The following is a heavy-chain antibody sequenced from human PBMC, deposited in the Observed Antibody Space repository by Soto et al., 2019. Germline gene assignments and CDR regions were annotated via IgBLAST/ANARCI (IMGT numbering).Heavy chain of an antibody. CDR3: VKDVVNYGSGPRGYFDY. V-gene: IGHV3-64D*08. CDR1: GFTFSSYA. Sequence: GALRLSCSASGFTFSSYALHWVRQAPGKGLEFVSVISSNGGSTYYADSVKGRFTISRDNSKNTLYLQMSSLRAEDTAVYYCVKDVVNYGSGPRGYFDYWGQGTLVTVSS. CDR2: ISSNGGST. D-gene: IGHD3-10*01. J-gene: IGHJ4*02.